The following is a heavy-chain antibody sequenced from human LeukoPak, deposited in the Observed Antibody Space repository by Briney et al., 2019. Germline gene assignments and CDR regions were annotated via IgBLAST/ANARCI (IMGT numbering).Heavy chain of an antibody. CDR3: ARMTAIRLYFDY. CDR2: IKQDGSEK. V-gene: IGHV3-7*01. Sequence: PGGSLRLSCAASGSTFSSYWMSWVRQAPGKGLEWVANIKQDGSEKYYVDSVKGRFTISRDNAKNSLYLQMNSLRAEDTAVYYCARMTAIRLYFDYWGQGTLVTVSS. J-gene: IGHJ4*02. D-gene: IGHD2-21*02. CDR1: GSTFSSYW.